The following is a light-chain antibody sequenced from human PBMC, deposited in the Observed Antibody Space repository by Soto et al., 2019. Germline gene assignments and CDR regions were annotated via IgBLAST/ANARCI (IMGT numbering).Light chain of an antibody. Sequence: DIQMTQSPSTLSASVRDRVIITCRASQTISSWLAWYQQKPGKAPKLLIYKASSLESGVPSRFSGSGSGTEFTLTISSLQPDDFATYYCQHYNNYLLTFGGGTKVEIK. V-gene: IGKV1-5*03. CDR2: KAS. CDR1: QTISSW. J-gene: IGKJ4*01. CDR3: QHYNNYLLT.